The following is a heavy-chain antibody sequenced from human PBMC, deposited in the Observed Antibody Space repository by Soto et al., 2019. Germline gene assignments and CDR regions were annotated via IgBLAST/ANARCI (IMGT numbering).Heavy chain of an antibody. Sequence: QVQLQESGPGLVKPSQTLSLTCTVSGGSISSGDYYWSWIRQPPGKGLEWIGYIYSSGSTYYNPSLKSRVTISVDTSKNQFSLKLTSVTAADTAVYYCATDAAGTTGFDYWGQGTLVTVSS. CDR2: IYSSGST. J-gene: IGHJ4*02. CDR1: GGSISSGDYY. CDR3: ATDAAGTTGFDY. D-gene: IGHD1-7*01. V-gene: IGHV4-30-4*01.